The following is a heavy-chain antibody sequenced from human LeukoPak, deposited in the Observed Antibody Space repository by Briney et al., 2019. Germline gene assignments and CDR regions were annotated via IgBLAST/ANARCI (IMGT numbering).Heavy chain of an antibody. D-gene: IGHD4-17*01. Sequence: GGSLRLSCAASGFTFSSYAMSWVRQAPGKGLEWVSAISGSGGSTYYADSVKGRFTISRDNSKNTLYLQMNSLRAEDTAVYYCAKQSSTHRDYGNAPLDYWGQGTLVTVSS. CDR2: ISGSGGST. CDR1: GFTFSSYA. V-gene: IGHV3-23*01. J-gene: IGHJ4*02. CDR3: AKQSSTHRDYGNAPLDY.